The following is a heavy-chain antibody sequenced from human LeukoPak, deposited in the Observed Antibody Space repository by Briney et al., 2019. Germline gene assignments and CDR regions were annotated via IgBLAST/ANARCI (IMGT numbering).Heavy chain of an antibody. D-gene: IGHD1-1*01. J-gene: IGHJ4*02. V-gene: IGHV3-23*01. CDR3: AKVQGTQLWASEY. CDR2: ITGSGGST. CDR1: GFTFDNYG. Sequence: PGGSLRLSCAASGFTFDNYGMIWVRQAPGKGLEWVSAITGSGGSTYYADSVKGRFTISRDNAKNTLYVQMNSLRAEDTAVYYCAKVQGTQLWASEYWGQGTLVTVSS.